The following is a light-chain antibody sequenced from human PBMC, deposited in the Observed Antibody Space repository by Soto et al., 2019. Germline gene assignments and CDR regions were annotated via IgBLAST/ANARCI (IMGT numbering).Light chain of an antibody. CDR3: SSYTDSSFVI. CDR2: DVN. J-gene: IGLJ2*01. CDR1: SSDIGDYKY. V-gene: IGLV2-14*03. Sequence: QSALTQPASVSGSPGQSITISCTGTSSDIGDYKYVSWYKQHPGKAPKLMIYDVNNRPSGVSNRFSGSKSGNTASLTISGLQAEDEADYYCSSYTDSSFVIFGGGTKLTVL.